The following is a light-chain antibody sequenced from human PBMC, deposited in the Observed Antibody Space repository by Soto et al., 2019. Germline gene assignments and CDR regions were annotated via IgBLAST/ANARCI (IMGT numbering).Light chain of an antibody. CDR2: GAS. V-gene: IGKV3-20*01. J-gene: IGKJ1*01. CDR3: QQYGSSPRT. Sequence: EIVLTQSPGTLSLSPGEIATLSCRASQSVSSSYLAWYQQKPGQAPRLLIYGASSRATGIPDRFSGSGSGTDFTLTISRLEPEDLAVYYCQQYGSSPRTFGQGTKVEI. CDR1: QSVSSSY.